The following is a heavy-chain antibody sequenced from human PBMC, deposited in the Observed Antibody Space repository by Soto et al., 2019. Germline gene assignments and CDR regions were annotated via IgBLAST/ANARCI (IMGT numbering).Heavy chain of an antibody. Sequence: ASVKVSCTTSGYTFTSYYMLWVRQAPGQGLEWMGIINPSGGSTSYAQKFQGRVTMTRDTSTSTVYMELRSLRSEDTAVYYCARVWDATGDYWGQGTLVTVSS. CDR2: INPSGGST. J-gene: IGHJ4*02. CDR3: ARVWDATGDY. CDR1: GYTFTSYY. D-gene: IGHD3-16*01. V-gene: IGHV1-46*01.